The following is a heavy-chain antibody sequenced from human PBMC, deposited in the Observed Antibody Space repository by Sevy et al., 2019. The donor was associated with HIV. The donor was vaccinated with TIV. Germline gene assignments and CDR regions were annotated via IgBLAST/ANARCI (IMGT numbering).Heavy chain of an antibody. D-gene: IGHD2-2*01. CDR2: INHSGST. Sequence: SETLSLTCAVYGGSFSGYYWSWIRQPPGKGLEWIGEINHSGSTNYNPSLKSRVTISVDTSKNQFSLKLSSVTAADTAVYYCARHCASTSCSHAFDIWGQGTMVTVSS. V-gene: IGHV4-34*01. CDR1: GGSFSGYY. CDR3: ARHCASTSCSHAFDI. J-gene: IGHJ3*02.